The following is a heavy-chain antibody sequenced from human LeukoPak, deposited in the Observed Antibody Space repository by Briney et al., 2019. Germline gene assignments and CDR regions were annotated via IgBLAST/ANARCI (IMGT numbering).Heavy chain of an antibody. Sequence: QPGGSLRLSCATSGFTFSHHWMSWVRQAPGKGLEWVANINLDGNKKYYVDSVKGRFTISRDNAKNSLYLQMNSLRAEDTAVYYCATAYFYATADWGQGTLVTVSS. CDR1: GFTFSHHW. CDR3: ATAYFYATAD. J-gene: IGHJ4*02. V-gene: IGHV3-7*01. D-gene: IGHD3-10*01. CDR2: INLDGNKK.